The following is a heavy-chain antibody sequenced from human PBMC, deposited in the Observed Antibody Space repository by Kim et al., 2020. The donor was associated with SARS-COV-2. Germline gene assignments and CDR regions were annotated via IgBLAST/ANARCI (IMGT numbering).Heavy chain of an antibody. CDR3: TTDPGDAYGFGPGF. D-gene: IGHD3-16*01. CDR2: IISEAAGGTT. CDR1: GVSFNNAW. J-gene: IGHJ4*02. Sequence: GGSLRLSCVASGVSFNNAWMSWVRQAPGKGLEWVGRIISEAAGGTTSYAAPVRGRFTISRDDSEKKVYLEMDSLKIEDTAVYYCTTDPGDAYGFGPGFWGQGTPVTVSS. V-gene: IGHV3-15*01.